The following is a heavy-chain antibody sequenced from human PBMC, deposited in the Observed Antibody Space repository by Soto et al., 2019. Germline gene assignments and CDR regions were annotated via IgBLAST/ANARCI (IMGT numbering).Heavy chain of an antibody. D-gene: IGHD4-17*01. J-gene: IGHJ4*02. V-gene: IGHV4-59*01. Sequence: LSLTCTVSGGSISSYYWSWIRQPPGKGLEWIGYIYYSGSTNYNPSLKSRVTISVDTSKNQFSLKLSSVTAADTAVYYCARFTTTVSFDYWGQGTLVTVSS. CDR3: ARFTTTVSFDY. CDR1: GGSISSYY. CDR2: IYYSGST.